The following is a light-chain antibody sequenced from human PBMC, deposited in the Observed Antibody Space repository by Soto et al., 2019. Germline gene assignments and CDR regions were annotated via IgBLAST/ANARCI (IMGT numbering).Light chain of an antibody. J-gene: IGLJ1*01. CDR3: CSYTSSSTHV. CDR1: SSDVGGYNF. Sequence: QSALTQPASVSGSPGQSITISCTGTSSDVGGYNFVSWYQQHPGKVPKLMIFDVNRRPSAVSDRFSGSKSGNTASLTISGLQAEDEGDYYCCSYTSSSTHVFGSGTKITV. CDR2: DVN. V-gene: IGLV2-14*03.